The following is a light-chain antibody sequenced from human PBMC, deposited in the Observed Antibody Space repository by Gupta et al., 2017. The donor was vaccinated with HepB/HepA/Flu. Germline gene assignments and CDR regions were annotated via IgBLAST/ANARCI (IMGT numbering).Light chain of an antibody. CDR1: QSVTSY. V-gene: IGKV1-39*01. Sequence: DIQMTQSPSSLSASVGDRVIITCRSSQSVTSYLNWYQQRSGRAPKLLIYAASSLQSGVPSRFSGAGYGTDVTLSISSLQPEDFATYYCHQSYSTPLTFGGGTKVEI. CDR2: AAS. J-gene: IGKJ4*01. CDR3: HQSYSTPLT.